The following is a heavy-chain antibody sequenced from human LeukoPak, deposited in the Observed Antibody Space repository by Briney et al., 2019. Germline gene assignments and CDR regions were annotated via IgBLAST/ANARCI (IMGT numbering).Heavy chain of an antibody. Sequence: SGGSLRLSCAASGFSFSSYGMHWVRQAPGKGLEWVAFIRYDGNIKHYADSVKGRFTISRDNSKNSLYLQMNSLRAEDTALYYCAKGKGCSGGSCYQHVAVAGGDAFDIWGQGTMVTVSS. CDR3: AKGKGCSGGSCYQHVAVAGGDAFDI. D-gene: IGHD2-15*01. V-gene: IGHV3-30*02. CDR2: IRYDGNIK. CDR1: GFSFSSYG. J-gene: IGHJ3*02.